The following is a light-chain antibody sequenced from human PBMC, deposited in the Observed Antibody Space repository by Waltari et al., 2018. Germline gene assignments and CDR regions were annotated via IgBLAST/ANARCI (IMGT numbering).Light chain of an antibody. J-gene: IGKJ4*01. CDR1: QSISID. Sequence: DIQMTQSPSSLSAYVGDRVTITCRASQSISIDLNWYQQKPGKAPKPLISGTSNLQSGVPSGFSGSGSGTDFSLTINSLQPLDSATYYCQQSYSTPPTFGGGTKVEI. CDR2: GTS. V-gene: IGKV1-39*01. CDR3: QQSYSTPPT.